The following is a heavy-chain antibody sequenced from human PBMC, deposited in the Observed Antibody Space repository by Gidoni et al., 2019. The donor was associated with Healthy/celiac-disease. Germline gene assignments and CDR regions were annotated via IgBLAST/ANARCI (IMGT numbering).Heavy chain of an antibody. CDR2: IYHSGST. Sequence: QVQLQESGPGLVQPSETLSLTCAVSGSSISSGYYWGWSRQPPGKGLELIGSIYHSGSTYYNPALKSRVTISVDTSKNQFSLKLSSVTAADTAVYYCAQGGIDLWELLVGDYWGQGTLVTVSS. CDR3: AQGGIDLWELLVGDY. V-gene: IGHV4-38-2*01. J-gene: IGHJ4*02. CDR1: GSSISSGYY. D-gene: IGHD1-26*01.